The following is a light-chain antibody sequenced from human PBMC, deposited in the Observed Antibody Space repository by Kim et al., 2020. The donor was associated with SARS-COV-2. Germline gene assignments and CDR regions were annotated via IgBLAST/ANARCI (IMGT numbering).Light chain of an antibody. V-gene: IGKV1-39*01. Sequence: DVQMTQSPSSLSASVGDSVSITCRASQSISTYLNWYQQQPGKAPKLLIDLASSLRSGIPSRFRGSGSGTHFTLTITSLQPEDFATYYCQQTYGTPPTFGQGTKVDIK. CDR3: QQTYGTPPT. CDR2: LAS. CDR1: QSISTY. J-gene: IGKJ1*01.